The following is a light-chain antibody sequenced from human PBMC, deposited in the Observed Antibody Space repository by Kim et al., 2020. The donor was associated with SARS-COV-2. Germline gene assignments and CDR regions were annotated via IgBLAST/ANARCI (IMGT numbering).Light chain of an antibody. J-gene: IGKJ1*01. CDR2: AAS. Sequence: ALQMTQSPSSLSASVGDRVTITCRASQGIRSDLGWYQQKPGKAPKLLIYAASTLQSGVPSRFSGSGSGTDFALIISSLQPEDFATYYCLQDHSYPWTFGQGTKVDIK. CDR3: LQDHSYPWT. V-gene: IGKV1-6*02. CDR1: QGIRSD.